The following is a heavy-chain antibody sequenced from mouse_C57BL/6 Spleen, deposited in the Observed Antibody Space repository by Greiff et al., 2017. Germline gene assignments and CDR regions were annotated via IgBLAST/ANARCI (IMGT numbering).Heavy chain of an antibody. D-gene: IGHD2-4*01. J-gene: IGHJ1*03. CDR2: ISYDGSN. Sequence: EVKLVESGPGLVKPSQSLSLTCSVTGYSITSGYYWNWIRQFPGNKLEWMGYISYDGSNNYNPSLKNRISITRDTSKNQFFLKLNSVTTEDTATYYCARDNYEYDRDWYFDVWGTGTTVTVSS. CDR1: GYSITSGYY. CDR3: ARDNYEYDRDWYFDV. V-gene: IGHV3-6*01.